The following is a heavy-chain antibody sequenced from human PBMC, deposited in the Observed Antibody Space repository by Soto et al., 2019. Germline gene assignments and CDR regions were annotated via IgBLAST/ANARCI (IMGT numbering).Heavy chain of an antibody. D-gene: IGHD6-19*01. J-gene: IGHJ4*02. Sequence: EVQLVESGGGLVQPGRSLRLSCAASGFTFDDYAMHWVRQAPGKGLEWVSGISWNSGSIGYADSVKGRFTISRDNAKNSLYLQMNSMRAEDTALYYCAKDRGSGHAKTPDYWGQGTLVTVSS. V-gene: IGHV3-9*01. CDR1: GFTFDDYA. CDR2: ISWNSGSI. CDR3: AKDRGSGHAKTPDY.